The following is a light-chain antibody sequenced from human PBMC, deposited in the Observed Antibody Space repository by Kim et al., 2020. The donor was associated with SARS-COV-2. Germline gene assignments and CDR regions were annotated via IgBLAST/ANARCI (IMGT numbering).Light chain of an antibody. V-gene: IGKV1-9*01. CDR2: AAS. J-gene: IGKJ5*01. CDR3: QQLNSYPIT. CDR1: QGISSY. Sequence: ASVGDRVTITCRARQGISSYLAWYQQKPGKAPNLLIYAASTLQSGVPSRFSGSGSGTDFTLTISSLQPEDFATYYCQQLNSYPITFGQGTRLEIK.